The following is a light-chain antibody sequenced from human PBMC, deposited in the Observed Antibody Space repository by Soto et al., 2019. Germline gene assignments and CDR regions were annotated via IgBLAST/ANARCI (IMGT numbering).Light chain of an antibody. CDR3: QQRSNWPPPIT. J-gene: IGKJ5*01. CDR1: QSVSSSY. Sequence: DIVMTQSPDTLSLSPGDRATLSCRASQSVSSSYLAWYQQKPGQAPRLLIYDASNRATGIPARFSGSGSGTDFTLTISSLEPEDFAVYYCQQRSNWPPPITFGQGTRLEIK. CDR2: DAS. V-gene: IGKV3-11*01.